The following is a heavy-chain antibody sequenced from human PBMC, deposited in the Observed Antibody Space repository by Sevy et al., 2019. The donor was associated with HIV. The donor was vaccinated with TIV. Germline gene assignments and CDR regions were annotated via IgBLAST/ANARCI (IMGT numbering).Heavy chain of an antibody. V-gene: IGHV3-30*04. CDR1: GFIFSSNA. Sequence: GESLKISCASSGFIFSSNAMHWVRQAPGKGLEWVSVIVYEGSNKEYADSVKGRFTISRDNAKNTFYLQMNSPRPADTAVHDCARVPGGVIGAGPYPFDYWGQGTLVTVSS. D-gene: IGHD6-25*01. CDR3: ARVPGGVIGAGPYPFDY. J-gene: IGHJ4*02. CDR2: IVYEGSNK.